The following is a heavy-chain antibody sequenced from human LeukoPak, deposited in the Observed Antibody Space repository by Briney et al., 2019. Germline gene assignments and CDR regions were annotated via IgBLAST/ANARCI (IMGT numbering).Heavy chain of an antibody. V-gene: IGHV5-10-1*01. CDR1: GYSFTRHW. Sequence: GESLKISCKGSGYSFTRHWIGWVRQMPGKGLEWMGRIDPSDSYTNYSPSFQGHVTISADKSISTAYLQWSSLKASDTAMYYCARHTRDAAAEWYYYYGMDVWGQGTTVTVSS. CDR3: ARHTRDAAAEWYYYYGMDV. J-gene: IGHJ6*02. D-gene: IGHD6-13*01. CDR2: IDPSDSYT.